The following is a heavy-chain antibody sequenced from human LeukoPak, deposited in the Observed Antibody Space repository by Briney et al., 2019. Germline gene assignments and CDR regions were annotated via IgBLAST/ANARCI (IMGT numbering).Heavy chain of an antibody. D-gene: IGHD6-13*01. CDR3: ARGGLGGSSWYY. Sequence: SVKVSCKASGGTFSSYAISWVRQAPGQGLEWMGRIIPILGIANYAQKFQGRVTITADKSTSTAYMELSSLRSEDTAVYYCARGGLGGSSWYYWGQGTLVTVSS. J-gene: IGHJ4*02. V-gene: IGHV1-69*04. CDR2: IIPILGIA. CDR1: GGTFSSYA.